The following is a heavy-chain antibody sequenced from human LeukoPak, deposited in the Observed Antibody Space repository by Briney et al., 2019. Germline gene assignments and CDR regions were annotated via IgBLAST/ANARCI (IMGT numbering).Heavy chain of an antibody. Sequence: SETLSLTCTLSGGSISSSSYYWGWIRQPPGKRLEWIGSIYYSGSTYYNPSLKSRVTISVDTSKNQFSLKLSSVSAADTAVYYCASYYGDYVDYYYYYYMDVWGKGTTVTVSS. V-gene: IGHV4-39*01. CDR2: IYYSGST. J-gene: IGHJ6*03. CDR3: ASYYGDYVDYYYYYYMDV. D-gene: IGHD4-17*01. CDR1: GGSISSSSYY.